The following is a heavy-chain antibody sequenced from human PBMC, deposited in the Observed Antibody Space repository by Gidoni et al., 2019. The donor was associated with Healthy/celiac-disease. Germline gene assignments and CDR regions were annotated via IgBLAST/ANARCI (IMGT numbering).Heavy chain of an antibody. CDR2: LYWDDDK. V-gene: IGHV2-5*02. D-gene: IGHD6-13*01. CDR3: AHRQQPTTQGDAFDI. Sequence: QITLKESGPTLVKPTQTPTLTCTFSGFSLSTSGVGVGLIRQPPGKALEWLALLYWDDDKRYSPSLKSRLTITKDTSKNQVVLTMTNMDPVDTATYYCAHRQQPTTQGDAFDIWGQGTMVTVSS. CDR1: GFSLSTSGVG. J-gene: IGHJ3*02.